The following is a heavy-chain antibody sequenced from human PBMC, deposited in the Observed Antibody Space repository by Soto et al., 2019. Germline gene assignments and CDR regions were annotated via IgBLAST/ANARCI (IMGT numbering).Heavy chain of an antibody. J-gene: IGHJ3*02. Sequence: QVQLVESGGGVVQPGRSLRLSCTASGFTFSSYAMHWVRQAPGKGLEWVAVISYDGSNKYYADSVKGRFTISTDNSKNTRYLQMNSLRAEDTAVYCCARGGLYCCASSDWGALDIWGQGTMVTVSS. V-gene: IGHV3-30-3*01. CDR1: GFTFSSYA. CDR3: ARGGLYCCASSDWGALDI. CDR2: ISYDGSNK. D-gene: IGHD3-22*01.